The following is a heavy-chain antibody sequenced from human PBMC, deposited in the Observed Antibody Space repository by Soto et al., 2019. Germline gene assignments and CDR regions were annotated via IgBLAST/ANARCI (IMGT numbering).Heavy chain of an antibody. D-gene: IGHD2-2*01. CDR3: ARASMPKAHFDY. CDR2: IESGGSA. CDR1: GFSVSSTY. Sequence: EVQLVETGGGVVQRGGSLTLSCNASGFSVSSTYMSWVRQAPGRGLEWVAVIESGGSAHYADSVKGRFTISRDDPKNIIYLQMHTLRAEDTAVYYCARASMPKAHFDYWGQGTLVTVSA. V-gene: IGHV3-53*02. J-gene: IGHJ4*02.